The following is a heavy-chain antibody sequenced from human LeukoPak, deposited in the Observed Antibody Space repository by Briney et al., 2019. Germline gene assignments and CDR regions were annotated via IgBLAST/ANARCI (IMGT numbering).Heavy chain of an antibody. CDR2: IYYSGST. V-gene: IGHV4-59*01. D-gene: IGHD2-2*01. CDR1: GGSISSYY. Sequence: PSETLSLTCTVSGGSISSYYWSWIRQPPGKGLEWIGYIYYSGSTNYNPSLKSRVTISVDTSKNQFSLKLSSVTAADTAVYYCARDNRDQYYYYYMDVWGKGTTVTVSS. J-gene: IGHJ6*03. CDR3: ARDNRDQYYYYYMDV.